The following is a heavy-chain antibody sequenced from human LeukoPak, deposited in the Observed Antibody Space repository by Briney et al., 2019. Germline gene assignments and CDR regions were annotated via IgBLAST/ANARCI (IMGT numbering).Heavy chain of an antibody. J-gene: IGHJ3*02. V-gene: IGHV3-72*01. D-gene: IGHD3-16*01. Sequence: GGSLGLSCAASGFTFSDYILDWIRQAPGKGLEWVGRNRRGANSYTTEYAASVKGRFTISRDDSKNSLSLHMNSLKTEDTAVYHCSRDGGEGGNSAFDIWGQGTMVTVSS. CDR3: SRDGGEGGNSAFDI. CDR1: GFTFSDYI. CDR2: NRRGANSYTT.